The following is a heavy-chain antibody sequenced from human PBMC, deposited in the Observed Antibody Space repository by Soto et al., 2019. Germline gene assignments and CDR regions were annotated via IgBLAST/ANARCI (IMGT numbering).Heavy chain of an antibody. Sequence: GASVKVSCKASGYTFTNYGINWVRQAPGQGLEWMGWISAYNGNTNYAQKLQGRVTMTTDTSTSTAYMELRSLRSDDTAVYYCARGYDSSGYYYLYFDYWGQGTLVTVSS. D-gene: IGHD3-22*01. CDR1: GYTFTNYG. V-gene: IGHV1-18*01. CDR3: ARGYDSSGYYYLYFDY. J-gene: IGHJ4*02. CDR2: ISAYNGNT.